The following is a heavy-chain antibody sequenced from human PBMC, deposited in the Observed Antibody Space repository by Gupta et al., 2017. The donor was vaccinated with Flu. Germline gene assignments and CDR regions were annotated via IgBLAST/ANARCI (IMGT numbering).Heavy chain of an antibody. CDR1: GGSISSPY. V-gene: IGHV4-4*07. D-gene: IGHD6-19*01. Sequence: QVQLQESGPGLVKASETLSLTCTVSGGSISSPYWSWVRPPAGRGLEWIGHISTTGNTHYNPSLRSRVTLSVDTSKNQFSLKLSSVTAADTAVYYCARASGYTSGSGTGSSDYWGQGTLVTVSS. CDR3: ARASGYTSGSGTGSSDY. J-gene: IGHJ4*02. CDR2: ISTTGNT.